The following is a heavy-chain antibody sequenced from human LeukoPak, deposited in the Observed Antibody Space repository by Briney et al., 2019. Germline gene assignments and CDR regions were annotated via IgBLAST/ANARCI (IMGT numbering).Heavy chain of an antibody. Sequence: SQTLSLTCTVSRGSISSGDYYWSWIRQPPGKGLEWIGYIYYSGSTYYNPSLKSRVTISVDTSKNQFSLKLSSVTAADTAVYYCAYSSGWYWFDPWGQGTLVTVSS. V-gene: IGHV4-30-4*01. D-gene: IGHD6-19*01. CDR2: IYYSGST. CDR3: AYSSGWYWFDP. J-gene: IGHJ5*02. CDR1: RGSISSGDYY.